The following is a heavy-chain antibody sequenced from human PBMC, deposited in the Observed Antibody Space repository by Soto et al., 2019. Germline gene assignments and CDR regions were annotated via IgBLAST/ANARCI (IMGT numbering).Heavy chain of an antibody. Sequence: QVQLVQSGAEMKKPGSSVKVSCQSSGGTFNTYAMNWVRQAPGQGPEWMGDISPMFGAANYAPKFQGRVTITADESTGTSYRQLSSLPSEDTALYCCAREVQVHTPAFVYWGQGTLVTVSS. CDR3: AREVQVHTPAFVY. D-gene: IGHD3-10*01. V-gene: IGHV1-69*19. CDR2: ISPMFGAA. CDR1: GGTFNTYA. J-gene: IGHJ4*02.